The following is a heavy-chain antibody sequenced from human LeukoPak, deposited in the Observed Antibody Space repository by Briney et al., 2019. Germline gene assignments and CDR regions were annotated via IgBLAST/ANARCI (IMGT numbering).Heavy chain of an antibody. D-gene: IGHD2-15*01. V-gene: IGHV3-74*01. CDR1: GTIFSGYW. CDR2: ISSDESTT. Sequence: PGGSLRLSCAASGTIFSGYWMHWVRQAPGKGLVWVSCISSDESTTRYADSVTGRFTISRDNAKNTVYVQMNSLRDEDTAVYYCARDTRNAFDIWGQGTMVTAPS. CDR3: ARDTRNAFDI. J-gene: IGHJ3*02.